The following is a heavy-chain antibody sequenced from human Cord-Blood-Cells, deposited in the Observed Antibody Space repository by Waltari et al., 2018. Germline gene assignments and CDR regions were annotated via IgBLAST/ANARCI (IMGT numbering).Heavy chain of an antibody. D-gene: IGHD1-26*01. Sequence: QVQLQESGPGLVTPSETLSLTCAVSGYSTSRGYYWGWIRQPPGKGLEWIGSIYHSGSTYYNPSLKSRVTISVDTSKNQFSLKLSSVTAADTAVYYCARDQEVGAFDYWGQGTLVTVSS. CDR1: GYSTSRGYY. J-gene: IGHJ4*02. CDR3: ARDQEVGAFDY. CDR2: IYHSGST. V-gene: IGHV4-38-2*02.